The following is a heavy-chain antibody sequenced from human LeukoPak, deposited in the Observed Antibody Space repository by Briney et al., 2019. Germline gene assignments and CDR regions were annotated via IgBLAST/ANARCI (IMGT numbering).Heavy chain of an antibody. J-gene: IGHJ1*01. V-gene: IGHV1-2*02. CDR2: INPNSGGT. CDR1: GYTFTDYY. D-gene: IGHD2-15*01. Sequence: PGASVKVSCKASGYTFTDYYMHWVRQAPGQGLEWMGWINPNSGGTNYAQKFQGRATMTRDTSISTAYMELSRLTSDDTAVYYCARDSPCSGGTCYSGVWGQGTLVTVSS. CDR3: ARDSPCSGGTCYSGV.